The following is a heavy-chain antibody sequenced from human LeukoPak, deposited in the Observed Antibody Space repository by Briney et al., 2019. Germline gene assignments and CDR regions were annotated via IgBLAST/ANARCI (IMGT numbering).Heavy chain of an antibody. V-gene: IGHV3-66*01. CDR2: IYSGGST. D-gene: IGHD3-10*01. Sequence: GTSLRLSCAASGFTVSTTYMSWVRQAPGKGLEWVSIIYSGGSTYNSDSVKGRFTISRDNSKNTLYLQMNSLRGEDTAVYYCARGVLRGVYDYWGQGTLVTVSS. CDR3: ARGVLRGVYDY. J-gene: IGHJ4*02. CDR1: GFTVSTTY.